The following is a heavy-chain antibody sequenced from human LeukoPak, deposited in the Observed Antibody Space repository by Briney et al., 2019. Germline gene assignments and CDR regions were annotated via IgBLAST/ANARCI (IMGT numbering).Heavy chain of an antibody. CDR3: ARDRPTWPIDY. CDR1: GFTFSDYY. J-gene: IGHJ4*02. CDR2: ISSSGSTI. D-gene: IGHD5-12*01. Sequence: PGGSLRLSCAASGFTFSDYYMSWLRQAPGKGLEWVSYISSSGSTIYYADSVKGRFTISRDNAKNSLYLQMHSLRAEDTAVYYCARDRPTWPIDYWGQGTLVTVSS. V-gene: IGHV3-11*01.